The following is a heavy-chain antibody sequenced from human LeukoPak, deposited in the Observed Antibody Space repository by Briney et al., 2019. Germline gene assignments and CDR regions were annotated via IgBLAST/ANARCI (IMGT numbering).Heavy chain of an antibody. V-gene: IGHV4-30-2*01. CDR3: ARHEVATIIDY. J-gene: IGHJ4*02. CDR2: IYHSGST. CDR1: GGSISSGGYY. Sequence: NPSETLSLTCTVSGGSISSGGYYWSWIRQPPGKGLEWIGYIYHSGSTYYNPSLKSRVTISVDRSKNQFSLKLSSVTAADTAVYYCARHEVATIIDYWGQGTLVTVSS. D-gene: IGHD5-24*01.